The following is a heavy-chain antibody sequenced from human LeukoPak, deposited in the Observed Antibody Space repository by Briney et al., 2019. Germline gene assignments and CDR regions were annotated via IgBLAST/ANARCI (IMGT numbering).Heavy chain of an antibody. J-gene: IGHJ4*02. Sequence: GGSLRLSCAASGFTVSDIYMNWVRQAPGKGLEWVSVIYSGGTTFYAESVKGRFTISRDNSQNTVYLQLNGLRVEDTAVYYCARGSVGAAGRLDYWGQGTLVTVSS. CDR1: GFTVSDIY. V-gene: IGHV3-66*01. CDR3: ARGSVGAAGRLDY. D-gene: IGHD6-13*01. CDR2: IYSGGTT.